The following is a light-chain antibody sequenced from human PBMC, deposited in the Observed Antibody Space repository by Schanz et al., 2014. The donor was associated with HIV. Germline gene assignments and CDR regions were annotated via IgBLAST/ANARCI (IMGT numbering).Light chain of an antibody. Sequence: DIQMTQSPSTLSGSVGDRVTITCRASQNIANWVAWYQQKPGTAPNLLIFQASTLNTGVPSRFSGSGSGTEFTLTISSLQPDDFATYSCQQYNTKPYTFGQGTKLEIK. CDR2: QAS. CDR3: QQYNTKPYT. J-gene: IGKJ2*01. V-gene: IGKV1-5*03. CDR1: QNIANW.